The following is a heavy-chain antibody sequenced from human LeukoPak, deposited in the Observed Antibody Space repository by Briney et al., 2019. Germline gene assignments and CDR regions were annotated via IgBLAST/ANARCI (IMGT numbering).Heavy chain of an antibody. CDR2: INYNGIVN. J-gene: IGHJ6*02. Sequence: GGSLRPPCAASGFPFSSYWMNWARPAPGKGLEWVARINYNGIVNYYVDSVKGRFTITRDNAKNSLYLQMSNVRAEDTAVYFCARGGGLDVWGQGATVTVSS. CDR3: ARGGGLDV. CDR1: GFPFSSYW. D-gene: IGHD3-16*01. V-gene: IGHV3-7*03.